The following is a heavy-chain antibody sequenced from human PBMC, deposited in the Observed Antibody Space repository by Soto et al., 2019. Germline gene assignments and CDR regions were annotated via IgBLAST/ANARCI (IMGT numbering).Heavy chain of an antibody. J-gene: IGHJ3*02. CDR3: AKEGGLLWFGELSTDAFDI. Sequence: GGSLRLSCEVTGLTFSSYAMSWVRQAPGKGLEWVSLISGSGASTYYADSVKGRFTISRDNSKNTLYLQMNSLRAEDTAVYYCAKEGGLLWFGELSTDAFDIWGQGTMVTV. D-gene: IGHD3-10*01. CDR1: GLTFSSYA. CDR2: ISGSGAST. V-gene: IGHV3-23*01.